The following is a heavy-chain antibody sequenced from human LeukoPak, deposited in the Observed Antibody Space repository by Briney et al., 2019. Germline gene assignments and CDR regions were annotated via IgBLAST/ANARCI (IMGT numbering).Heavy chain of an antibody. CDR1: GFTLSIYE. D-gene: IGHD2/OR15-2a*01. J-gene: IGHJ4*02. CDR3: TIEYVYDEDQGY. CDR2: ISSSGSTI. V-gene: IGHV3-48*03. Sequence: GGSLILSCASSGFTLSIYEMNSVHQAPGKGLDWDSYISSSGSTIYYADSVKGRFTSSRDNAKHSLYLQMNSLRAEDTVVYYCTIEYVYDEDQGYWGQGTLVTVSS.